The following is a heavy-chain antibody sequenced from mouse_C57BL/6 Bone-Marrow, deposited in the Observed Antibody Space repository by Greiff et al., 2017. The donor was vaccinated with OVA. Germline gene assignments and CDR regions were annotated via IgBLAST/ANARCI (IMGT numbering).Heavy chain of an antibody. D-gene: IGHD2-3*01. CDR2: IYPRDGST. V-gene: IGHV1-85*01. Sequence: QVQLQQSGPELVKPGASVKLSCKASGYTFTSYDINWVKQRPGQGLEWIGWIYPRDGSTKYNEQFKGKATLTVDTSSSTAYMELHSLTSEDSAVYFCARGSYDGYYDYAMDYWGQGTSVTVSS. CDR3: ARGSYDGYYDYAMDY. CDR1: GYTFTSYD. J-gene: IGHJ4*01.